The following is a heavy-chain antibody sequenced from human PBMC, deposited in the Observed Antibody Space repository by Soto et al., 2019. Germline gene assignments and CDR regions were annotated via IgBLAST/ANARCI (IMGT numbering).Heavy chain of an antibody. Sequence: QVQLVQSGAEVKKPGASVKVSCKASGYTFTSYGISWVRQAPGQGLEWMGWISAYNGNKNYAQKLQGRVTMTTDTSTSTAYMELRRLRSDDTAVYYCARDGANGDYAYYYYGMDVWGQGTTVTVSS. CDR1: GYTFTSYG. J-gene: IGHJ6*02. CDR2: ISAYNGNK. CDR3: ARDGANGDYAYYYYGMDV. V-gene: IGHV1-18*01. D-gene: IGHD4-17*01.